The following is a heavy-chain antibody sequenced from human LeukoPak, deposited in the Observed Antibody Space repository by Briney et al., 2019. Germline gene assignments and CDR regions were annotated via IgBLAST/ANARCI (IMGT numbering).Heavy chain of an antibody. CDR3: ARADSSGYYKHAFDI. D-gene: IGHD3-22*01. CDR2: IYYSGST. V-gene: IGHV4-38-2*02. CDR1: GYSISSGFY. Sequence: SETLSLTCSVSGYSISSGFYWGWIRQPPGKGLEWIGSIYYSGSTYYNPSLKSRVTISVDTSKNQFSLKLSSVTAADTAVYYCARADSSGYYKHAFDIWGQGTMVTVSS. J-gene: IGHJ3*02.